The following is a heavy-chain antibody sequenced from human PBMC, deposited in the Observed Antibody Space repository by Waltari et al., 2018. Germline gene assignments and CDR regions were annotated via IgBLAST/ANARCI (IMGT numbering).Heavy chain of an antibody. Sequence: QVQLVQSGAEVKKPGASLKVSCKASGYIFTNYGISWVRQAPGQGLEWMGWISGNNGHTNFAQKLLGRLTMAKDTSTNTVYMELSRLTSDDTAVYYCAKDRHQLIEEGFLLALDPWGQGTLVTVSS. J-gene: IGHJ5*02. V-gene: IGHV1-18*04. CDR3: AKDRHQLIEEGFLLALDP. CDR1: GYIFTNYG. CDR2: ISGNNGHT. D-gene: IGHD2-2*01.